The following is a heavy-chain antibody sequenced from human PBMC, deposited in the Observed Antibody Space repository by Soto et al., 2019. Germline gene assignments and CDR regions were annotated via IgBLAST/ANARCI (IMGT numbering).Heavy chain of an antibody. D-gene: IGHD6-19*01. CDR2: IWYDGSNT. V-gene: IGHV3-33*01. J-gene: IGHJ4*01. CDR3: AIAMAGKRHPFDY. CDR1: GFFLRDFG. Sequence: GGSLRLSCVASGFFLRDFGMHWVRQAPGKGLEWVSVIWYDGSNTYQGESVKGRFTMSRDISKNTLYLQMDSLRPEDTAVYYCAIAMAGKRHPFDYWGHGTLVTVSS.